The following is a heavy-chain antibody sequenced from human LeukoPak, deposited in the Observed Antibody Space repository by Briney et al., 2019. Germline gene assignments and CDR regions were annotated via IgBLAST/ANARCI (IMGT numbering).Heavy chain of an antibody. V-gene: IGHV3-33*01. CDR3: ARGEDYYGSGSYSDY. CDR2: IWYDGSNK. J-gene: IGHJ4*02. Sequence: GGPLRLSCAASGFTFSSYGMHWVRQAPGKGLEWVAVIWYDGSNKYYADSVKGRFTISRDNAKNTLYLQMNSLRAEDTAVYYCARGEDYYGSGSYSDYWGQGTLVTVSS. D-gene: IGHD3-10*01. CDR1: GFTFSSYG.